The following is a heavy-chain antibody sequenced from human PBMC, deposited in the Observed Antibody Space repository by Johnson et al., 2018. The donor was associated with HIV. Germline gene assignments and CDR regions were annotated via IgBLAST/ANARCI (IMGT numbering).Heavy chain of an antibody. J-gene: IGHJ3*02. CDR2: MSYDGSNK. CDR3: AREEGAFDI. CDR1: GFTFSSYG. V-gene: IGHV3-30*03. Sequence: QVQLVESGGGVVQHGRSLRLSCAASGFTFSSYGLHWVRKAPGKGLEWVALMSYDGSNKYYADSVKGRFTISRDNSKNTLYLQMNSLRAEDTAVYYCAREEGAFDIWGQGTMVTVSS.